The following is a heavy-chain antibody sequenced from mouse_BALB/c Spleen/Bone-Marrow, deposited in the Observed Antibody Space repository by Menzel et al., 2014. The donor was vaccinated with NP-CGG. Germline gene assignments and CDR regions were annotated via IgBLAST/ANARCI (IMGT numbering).Heavy chain of an antibody. CDR3: ARWGNYYFDY. Sequence: EVQLQQSGAELVWPGALVKLSCKASGFNIKDYYMHWVKQRPEQGLEWIGWIDPENGNTIYDPKFQGKASITADTSSNTPYLQLSSLTSEDTAVYYCARWGNYYFDYWGQGTTLTVSS. V-gene: IGHV14-1*02. CDR2: IDPENGNT. J-gene: IGHJ2*01. CDR1: GFNIKDYY.